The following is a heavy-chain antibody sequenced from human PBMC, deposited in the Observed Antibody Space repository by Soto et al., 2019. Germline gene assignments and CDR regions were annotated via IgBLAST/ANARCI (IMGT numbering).Heavy chain of an antibody. V-gene: IGHV3-30-3*01. Sequence: GGSLRLSCAASGFTFSSYSMHWVRQAPGKGLEWVAVISYDGSNKYYADSVKGRFTISRDNSKNTLYLQMNSLRAEDTAVYYWARPLWGYYDSSGTPLDAFDIWGQGTMVTVSS. CDR2: ISYDGSNK. CDR1: GFTFSSYS. J-gene: IGHJ3*02. CDR3: ARPLWGYYDSSGTPLDAFDI. D-gene: IGHD3-22*01.